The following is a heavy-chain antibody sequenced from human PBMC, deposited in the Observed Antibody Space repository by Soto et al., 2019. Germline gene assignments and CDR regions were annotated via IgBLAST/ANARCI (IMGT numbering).Heavy chain of an antibody. CDR1: GGTFSSYR. CDR2: IVPIRRTA. CDR3: VRDSGTMTSSS. V-gene: IGHV1-69*01. D-gene: IGHD6-13*01. Sequence: QVQLVQSGAEVKQSGSSAKVSCKASGGTFSSYRINWVRQAPGQGLEWVGGIVPIRRTADYAQAFQGRVIITADESVRTSYVELRSLRSHDTAVYYCVRDSGTMTSSSWGQGTLVSVSS. J-gene: IGHJ4*02.